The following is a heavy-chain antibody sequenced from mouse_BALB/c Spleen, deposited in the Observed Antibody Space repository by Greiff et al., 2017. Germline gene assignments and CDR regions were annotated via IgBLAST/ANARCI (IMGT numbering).Heavy chain of an antibody. D-gene: IGHD1-1*01. V-gene: IGHV3-6*02. CDR3: ARVPYYGSSSWYFDV. CDR1: GYSITSGYY. J-gene: IGHJ1*01. CDR2: ISYDGSN. Sequence: EVKLVESGPGLVKPSQSLSLTCSVTGYSITSGYYWNWIRQFPGNKLEWMGYISYDGSNNYNPSLKNRISITRDTSKNQFFLKLNSVTTEDTATYYCARVPYYGSSSWYFDVWGAGTTVTVSS.